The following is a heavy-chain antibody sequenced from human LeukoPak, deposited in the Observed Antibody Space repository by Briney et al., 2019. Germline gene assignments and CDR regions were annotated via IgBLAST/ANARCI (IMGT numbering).Heavy chain of an antibody. J-gene: IGHJ4*02. V-gene: IGHV3-66*02. CDR2: IYNSGTT. CDR3: ARGHYGGNSVFDY. Sequence: PGGSLRLSCVVSGFTVSSNSNSWVRQAPGKGLERVSIIYNSGTTYYADSVKGRFTISRDNSKNTLYLQMNSLRPEDTAVYYCARGHYGGNSVFDYWGQGTLVTVSS. D-gene: IGHD4-23*01. CDR1: GFTVSSNS.